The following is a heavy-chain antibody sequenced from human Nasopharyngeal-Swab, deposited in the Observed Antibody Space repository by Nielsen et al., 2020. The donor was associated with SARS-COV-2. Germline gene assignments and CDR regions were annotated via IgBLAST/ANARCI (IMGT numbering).Heavy chain of an antibody. J-gene: IGHJ4*02. D-gene: IGHD5-18*01. CDR1: GFTFSSYE. CDR2: ISSSGSTI. Sequence: GESLKISCAASGFTFSSYEMNWVRQAPGKGLEWVSYISSSGSTIYYADSVKGRFTISRDNAKNSLYLQMNSLRAEDTAVYYCARSLTTGYSYGYYDYWGQGTLVTVSS. V-gene: IGHV3-48*03. CDR3: ARSLTTGYSYGYYDY.